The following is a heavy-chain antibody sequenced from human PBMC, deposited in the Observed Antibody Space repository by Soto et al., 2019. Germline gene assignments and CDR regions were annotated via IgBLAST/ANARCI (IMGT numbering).Heavy chain of an antibody. D-gene: IGHD3-22*01. CDR1: GYSFINYW. Sequence: GESLKISCRGSGYSFINYWIGWVRQMPGKGLGWMGIIYPADSETKYSPSFQGQVTISADKSISTAYLQWSRLKASDTAVYYCARQGSYYDSKSFGYWGQGTLVTVSS. CDR2: IYPADSET. J-gene: IGHJ4*02. CDR3: ARQGSYYDSKSFGY. V-gene: IGHV5-51*01.